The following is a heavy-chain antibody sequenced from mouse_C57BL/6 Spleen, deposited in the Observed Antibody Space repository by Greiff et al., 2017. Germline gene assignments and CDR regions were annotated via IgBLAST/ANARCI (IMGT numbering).Heavy chain of an antibody. CDR3: ARGDAAFYSNSAWFAY. V-gene: IGHV1-64*01. J-gene: IGHJ3*01. CDR1: GYTFTSYW. CDR2: IHPNSGST. Sequence: VQLQQPGAELVKPGASVKLSCKASGYTFTSYWMHWVKQRPGQGLEWIGMIHPNSGSTNYNEKFKSKATLTVDKSSSTAYMQLSSLTSEDSAVYYGARGDAAFYSNSAWFAYWGQGTLVTVSA. D-gene: IGHD2-5*01.